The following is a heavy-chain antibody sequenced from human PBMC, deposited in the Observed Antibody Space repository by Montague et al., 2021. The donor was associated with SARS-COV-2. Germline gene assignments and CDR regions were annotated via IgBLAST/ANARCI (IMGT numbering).Heavy chain of an antibody. CDR3: ASRGIRSKDMPTPRFDY. V-gene: IGHV4-59*02. J-gene: IGHJ4*02. Sequence: SETLSLTCSVSGDSVSRYYWSWIRQSPGKGLEWIGYMFYGGSTNSNPALQSRASFSVDTSKNQFSLRLKSVTIADTAVYYCASRGIRSKDMPTPRFDYWGQGTLVTVSS. CDR2: MFYGGST. D-gene: IGHD2-2*01. CDR1: GDSVSRYY.